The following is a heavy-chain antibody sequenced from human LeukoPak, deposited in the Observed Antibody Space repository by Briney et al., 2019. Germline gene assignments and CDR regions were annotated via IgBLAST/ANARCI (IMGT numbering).Heavy chain of an antibody. CDR3: ARDTSGDGYNRGDY. Sequence: GASVKVSCKASGYTFTSYGFSWVRQAPGQGLEWMGWISAYNGNTRYAQSIQGRVTMTTDSSTSTTYMELRNLRSDDTAVYYCARDTSGDGYNRGDYWGQGTLVTVSS. D-gene: IGHD5-24*01. CDR2: ISAYNGNT. J-gene: IGHJ4*02. V-gene: IGHV1-18*01. CDR1: GYTFTSYG.